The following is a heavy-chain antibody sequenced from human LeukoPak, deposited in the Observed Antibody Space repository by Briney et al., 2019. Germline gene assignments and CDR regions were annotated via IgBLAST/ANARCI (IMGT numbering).Heavy chain of an antibody. V-gene: IGHV3-23*01. CDR1: GFTFSSYA. J-gene: IGHJ4*02. CDR2: ISGSGGST. CDR3: AKDGIVVAGSLLGY. Sequence: PGGSLRLSCAAFGFTFSSYAMSWVRQAPGKGLEWVSAISGSGGSTYYADSVKGRFTISRDNSKNTLYLQMNSLRAEDTAVYYCAKDGIVVAGSLLGYWGQGTLVTVSS. D-gene: IGHD6-19*01.